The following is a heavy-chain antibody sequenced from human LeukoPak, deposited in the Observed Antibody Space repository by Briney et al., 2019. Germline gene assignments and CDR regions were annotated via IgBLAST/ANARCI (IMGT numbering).Heavy chain of an antibody. V-gene: IGHV1-69*13. J-gene: IGHJ6*03. CDR2: IIPIFGTA. CDR1: GGTFSSYA. CDR3: ARASATSSYYYYYYMDV. D-gene: IGHD1-26*01. Sequence: GASVKVSCKASGGTFSSYAISWVRQAPGQGLEWMGGIIPIFGTANYAQKFQGRVTITADESTSTAYMELSSLRPEDTAVYYCARASATSSYYYYYYMDVWGKGTTVTVSS.